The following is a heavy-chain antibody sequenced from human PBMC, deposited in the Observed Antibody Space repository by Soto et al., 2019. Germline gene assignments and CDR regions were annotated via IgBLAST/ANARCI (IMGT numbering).Heavy chain of an antibody. J-gene: IGHJ4*02. CDR3: AKEGQQRGGGYFDP. V-gene: IGHV3-23*01. Sequence: GGPMRHSCAASGFTFSSYVMSWISQNQGKGLEWVSGISSSGRNTYYADSVKGRFTISRDNSKNTLYLQRDSLRAEDTALYYCAKEGQQRGGGYFDPWGQGTLVTVSS. CDR2: ISSSGRNT. D-gene: IGHD6-13*01. CDR1: GFTFSSYV.